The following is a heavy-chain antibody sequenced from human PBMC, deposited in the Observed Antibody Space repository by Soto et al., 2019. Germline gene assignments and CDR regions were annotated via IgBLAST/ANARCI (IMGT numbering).Heavy chain of an antibody. CDR3: AREGLPGGFDFDR. J-gene: IGHJ4*02. D-gene: IGHD5-12*01. CDR2: TYYRSTWHN. Sequence: KQSQTLSLTCAISGDSVSSISAAWNWIRQSPSRGLEWLGRTYYRSTWHNDSALSVKSRMTINPDTSKNHFSLHLKSVTPEDTAVYYCAREGLPGGFDFDRWGQGTPVTVSS. V-gene: IGHV6-1*01. CDR1: GDSVSSISAA.